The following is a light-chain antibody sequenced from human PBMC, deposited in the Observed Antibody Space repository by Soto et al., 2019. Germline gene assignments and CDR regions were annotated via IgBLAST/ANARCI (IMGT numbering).Light chain of an antibody. J-gene: IGKJ4*01. CDR2: DAS. CDR1: QSVTSNY. CDR3: QQYATSPLT. V-gene: IGKV3-20*01. Sequence: EVVLTQSPGTLSLSPGEIATLSFSASQSVTSNYLAWYQQKPGQAPRLLIYDASSRATGIPDRFSGSGSGTDFTLTISRLEPEDFAVYYCQQYATSPLTFGGGTKVDIK.